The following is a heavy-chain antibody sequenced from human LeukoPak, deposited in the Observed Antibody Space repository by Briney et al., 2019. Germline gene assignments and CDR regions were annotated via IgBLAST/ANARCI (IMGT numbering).Heavy chain of an antibody. Sequence: GGSLRLSCAASGFTFSNCAMQWVRQAPGRRLEFVSAIGRDGAGPYYADSVKGRFTLSRDNSKNTLHLQMGSLRPEDMAVYYCRFVVATSDRDYWGQGTLVTVSS. V-gene: IGHV3-64*02. CDR3: RFVVATSDRDY. J-gene: IGHJ4*02. CDR1: GFTFSNCA. CDR2: IGRDGAGP. D-gene: IGHD1/OR15-1a*01.